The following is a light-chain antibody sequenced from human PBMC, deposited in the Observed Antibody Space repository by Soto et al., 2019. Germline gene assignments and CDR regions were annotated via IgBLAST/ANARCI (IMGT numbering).Light chain of an antibody. CDR2: TAS. CDR3: LQSYSSPRA. CDR1: QSINNY. Sequence: DIQMTQSPSSLSASVGDRVTITCRASQSINNYLNWYQQKPGKAPNFLIYTASTLQRGVPSRFSGSGSGTDFTLTISSLQPEDFATYYCLQSYSSPRAFVGGTKVEIK. J-gene: IGKJ4*01. V-gene: IGKV1-39*01.